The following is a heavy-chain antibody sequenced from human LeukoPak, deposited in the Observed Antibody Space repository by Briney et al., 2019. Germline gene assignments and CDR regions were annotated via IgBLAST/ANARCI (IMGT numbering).Heavy chain of an antibody. CDR3: ARRGRLWYFDL. CDR1: GGSFSGYY. CDR2: INHSGST. V-gene: IGHV4-34*01. D-gene: IGHD2-15*01. J-gene: IGHJ2*01. Sequence: SETLSLTCAVYGGSFSGYYWSWIRQPPGKGLDWIGEINHSGSTNYNPSLKSRVTISADTSKNQFSLKLSSVTAADTALYYCARRGRLWYFDLWGRGTLVTVSS.